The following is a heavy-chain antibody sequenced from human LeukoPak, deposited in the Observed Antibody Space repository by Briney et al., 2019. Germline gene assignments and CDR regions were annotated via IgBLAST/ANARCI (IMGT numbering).Heavy chain of an antibody. Sequence: GGSLRLSCAASGFTFSNYVMNWVRQAPGKGLEWVSSISGSGIDTYYADAVKGRFTISRDNSKNTLYLQMNSLRAEDTAVYYCARDLVPDRGVATWFDPWGQGTLVTVSS. D-gene: IGHD3-10*01. CDR1: GFTFSNYV. CDR2: ISGSGIDT. V-gene: IGHV3-23*01. J-gene: IGHJ5*02. CDR3: ARDLVPDRGVATWFDP.